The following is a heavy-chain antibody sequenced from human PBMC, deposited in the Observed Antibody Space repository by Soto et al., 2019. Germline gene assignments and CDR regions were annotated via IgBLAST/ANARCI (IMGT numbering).Heavy chain of an antibody. V-gene: IGHV3-33*01. J-gene: IGHJ2*01. CDR1: GFIFSNYG. CDR2: IWYDGSHE. CDR3: ARDRYSYDSRAYQGVDWYFDL. D-gene: IGHD3-22*01. Sequence: GGSLRLSCAASGFIFSNYGMHWVRQAPGKGLEWVAVIWYDGSHESYADSVKGRFTISRDNSKNTLFLQMNSLRAEDTAVYYCARDRYSYDSRAYQGVDWYFDLWGRGTLVT.